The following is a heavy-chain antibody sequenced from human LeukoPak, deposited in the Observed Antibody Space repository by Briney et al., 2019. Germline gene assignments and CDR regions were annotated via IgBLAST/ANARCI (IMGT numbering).Heavy chain of an antibody. CDR3: AKDRSGSLPY. CDR2: ISYDGSNK. J-gene: IGHJ4*02. Sequence: GRSLRLSCAASGFTFSSYGMHWVRQAPGKGLEWVAVISYDGSNKYYADSVKGRFTISRDNSKNTLYLQMNSLRAEDTAVYYCAKDRSGSLPYWGQGTLVTVSS. D-gene: IGHD3-3*01. V-gene: IGHV3-30*18. CDR1: GFTFSSYG.